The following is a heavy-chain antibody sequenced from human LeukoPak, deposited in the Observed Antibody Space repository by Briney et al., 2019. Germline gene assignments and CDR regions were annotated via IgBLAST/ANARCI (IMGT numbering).Heavy chain of an antibody. Sequence: PGGSLRLSCAASGFTFSSYAMSWGRQAPGKGREGVSAMSGSGGSTYYADSVKGRFTISRDNSKNTLYLQMNRLSAEDTAVYYCAKDTTYYYGSGTLLDYWGQGTLVTVSS. CDR1: GFTFSSYA. J-gene: IGHJ4*02. D-gene: IGHD3-10*01. CDR2: MSGSGGST. V-gene: IGHV3-23*01. CDR3: AKDTTYYYGSGTLLDY.